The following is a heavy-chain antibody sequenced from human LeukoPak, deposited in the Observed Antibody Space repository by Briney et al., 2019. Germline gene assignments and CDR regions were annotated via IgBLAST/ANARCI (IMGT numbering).Heavy chain of an antibody. CDR2: INPNSGGT. CDR3: ARDSNRYFEWFRYWFDP. Sequence: ASVKVSCKASGGTFSSYAISWVRQAPGQGLEWMGWINPNSGGTNYAQKFQGRVTMTRDTSISTAYMELSRLRSDDTAVYYCARDSNRYFEWFRYWFDPWGQGTLVTVSS. D-gene: IGHD3-9*01. CDR1: GGTFSSYA. J-gene: IGHJ5*02. V-gene: IGHV1-2*02.